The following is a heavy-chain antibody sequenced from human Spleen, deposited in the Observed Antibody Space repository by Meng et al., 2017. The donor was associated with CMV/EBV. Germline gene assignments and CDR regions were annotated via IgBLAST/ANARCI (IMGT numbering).Heavy chain of an antibody. D-gene: IGHD2/OR15-2a*01. Sequence: ASVKVSCKASGYTFTNIYMHWVRQAPGQGLEWTGWVNPNTGDTQYAQRFQGRVTMTRDTSIRTVYMELFRLTSDDTAIFYCARDFYDHNGFGAFDIWGQGTMVTVSS. CDR3: ARDFYDHNGFGAFDI. J-gene: IGHJ3*02. CDR2: VNPNTGDT. CDR1: GYTFTNIY. V-gene: IGHV1-2*02.